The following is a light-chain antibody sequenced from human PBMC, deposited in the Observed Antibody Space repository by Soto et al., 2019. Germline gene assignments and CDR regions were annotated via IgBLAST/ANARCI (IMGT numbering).Light chain of an antibody. CDR1: QSISSY. V-gene: IGKV1-39*01. Sequence: DIQMTQSPSSLSASVGDRVTITCRASQSISSYLNWYQQKPGKAPKLLIYAASSLQSGVPSRFSGSGSGTDFTLTISSLQPEDFATYYCQQIYSTRGFTFGPGTKVDIK. CDR3: QQIYSTRGFT. CDR2: AAS. J-gene: IGKJ3*01.